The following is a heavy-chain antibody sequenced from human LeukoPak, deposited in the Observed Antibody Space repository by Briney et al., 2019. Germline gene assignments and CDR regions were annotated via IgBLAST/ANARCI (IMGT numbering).Heavy chain of an antibody. J-gene: IGHJ4*02. CDR1: VYTFTSYD. V-gene: IGHV1-8*01. CDR3: ARRSQAGGTGIGY. D-gene: IGHD6-19*01. Sequence: GASVKASCKASVYTFTSYDINWVRQATGQGLEWMGWMNPNSGNTGSAPKFQGRLTMTRNTSISTAYMELSSLRSEDTAVYYCARRSQAGGTGIGYWGQGTLVTVSS. CDR2: MNPNSGNT.